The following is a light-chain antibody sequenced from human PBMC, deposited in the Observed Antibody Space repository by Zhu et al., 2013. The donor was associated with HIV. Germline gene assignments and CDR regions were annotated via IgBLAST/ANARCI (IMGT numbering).Light chain of an antibody. V-gene: IGKV1-5*03. CDR3: QQYDNYSPQP. CDR2: KAS. J-gene: IGKJ1*01. Sequence: DFQMTQSPSTLSASVGDRVTITCRASQNINSWLAWYQQKPGKAPKLLIYKASSLENGVPSRFSGSGSGTEFTLTISSLQPDDSATYYCQQYDNYSPQPFGQGTKVEIK. CDR1: QNINSW.